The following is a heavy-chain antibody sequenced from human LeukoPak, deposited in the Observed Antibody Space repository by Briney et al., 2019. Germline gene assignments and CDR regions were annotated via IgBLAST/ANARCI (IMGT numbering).Heavy chain of an antibody. Sequence: EGSLRLSCVGSGFTFSSYEMNWVRPAPGKGLEWVSYTRSGGSTEYADSVRGRFTVSRDNAKNSLYLQMNSLRAEDTAIYYCAKFPYGDYVHYWGQGTLVTVSS. V-gene: IGHV3-48*03. CDR2: TRSGGST. CDR1: GFTFSSYE. CDR3: AKFPYGDYVHY. J-gene: IGHJ4*02. D-gene: IGHD4-17*01.